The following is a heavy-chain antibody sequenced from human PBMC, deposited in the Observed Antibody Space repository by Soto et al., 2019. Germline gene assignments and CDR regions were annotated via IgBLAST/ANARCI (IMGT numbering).Heavy chain of an antibody. CDR3: ARYYYDSSGYPAGGAVYYYYGMDV. D-gene: IGHD3-22*01. V-gene: IGHV3-53*01. CDR2: IYSGGST. Sequence: HPGGSLRLSCAASGFTVSSNYMSWVRQAPGKGLEWVSVIYSGGSTYYADSVKGRFTISRDNSKNTLYLQMNSLRAEDTAVYYCARYYYDSSGYPAGGAVYYYYGMDVWGQGTTVTVSS. CDR1: GFTVSSNY. J-gene: IGHJ6*02.